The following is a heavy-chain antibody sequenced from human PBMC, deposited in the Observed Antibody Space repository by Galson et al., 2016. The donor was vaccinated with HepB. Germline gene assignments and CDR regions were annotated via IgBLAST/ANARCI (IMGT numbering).Heavy chain of an antibody. CDR3: ATSAFWGGF. CDR1: GGSISSSNW. D-gene: IGHD7-27*01. Sequence: SETLSLTCTVSGGSISSSNWWSWVRQTPGKGLEWIGEIHHTGNTNYHPSLKSRVTLSVDRSKNQFSLKLTSATAADTAVYYSATSAFWGGFWGQGTLVTVSS. J-gene: IGHJ4*02. V-gene: IGHV4-4*02. CDR2: IHHTGNT.